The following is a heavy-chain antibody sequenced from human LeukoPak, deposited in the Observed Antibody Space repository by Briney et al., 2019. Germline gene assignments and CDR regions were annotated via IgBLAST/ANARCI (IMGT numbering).Heavy chain of an antibody. V-gene: IGHV4-59*02. CDR3: ARNRGFCSGGSCYGWFDP. CDR2: IYYGGST. J-gene: IGHJ5*02. Sequence: SETLSLTCTVSGGSVSSYYLSWIRQPPGKGLEWIGYIYYGGSTNYNPSFEGRVTISADTSKNQFSLKLTSVTTADTAVYYCARNRGFCSGGSCYGWFDPWGQGTLVLVSS. CDR1: GGSVSSYY. D-gene: IGHD2-15*01.